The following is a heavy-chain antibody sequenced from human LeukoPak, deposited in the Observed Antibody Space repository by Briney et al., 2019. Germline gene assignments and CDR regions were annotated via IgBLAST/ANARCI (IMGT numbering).Heavy chain of an antibody. Sequence: PSETLSLTCAVYGGSFSGYYWSWIRQPPGKGLEWIGEINHSGSTNYNPSLKSRVTISVDTSKNQFSLKLSSVTAADTAVYYCARENTLVRGTRNPFDYWGRGTLVTVSS. CDR2: INHSGST. J-gene: IGHJ4*02. CDR1: GGSFSGYY. V-gene: IGHV4-34*01. D-gene: IGHD3-10*01. CDR3: ARENTLVRGTRNPFDY.